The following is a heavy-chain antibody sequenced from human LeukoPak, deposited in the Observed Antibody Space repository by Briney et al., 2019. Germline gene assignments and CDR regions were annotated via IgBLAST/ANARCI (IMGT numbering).Heavy chain of an antibody. Sequence: SETLSLTCGVSGGSVSSTNWWTWIRQPPGKGLEGIGEVHLDGRTNFNPSLKSRLTMSVDLSENHVSLKLTSVTAADTAVYYCAREGGFYRPLDYSGQGTVVTVSP. CDR2: VHLDGRT. CDR3: AREGGFYRPLDY. V-gene: IGHV4-4*02. D-gene: IGHD6-25*01. J-gene: IGHJ4*02. CDR1: GGSVSSTNW.